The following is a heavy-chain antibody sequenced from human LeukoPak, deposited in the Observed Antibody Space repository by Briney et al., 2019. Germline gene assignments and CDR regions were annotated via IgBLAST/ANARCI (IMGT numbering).Heavy chain of an antibody. CDR3: AREGGLLWFGELPLDY. CDR1: GFTFSSYS. Sequence: GGSLRLSCAASGFTFSSYSMNWVRQAPGKGLEWVSYISSSSSTIYYADSVKGRFTISRDNAKNSLYLQMNSLRAEDTAVYYCAREGGLLWFGELPLDYWGQGTLVTVSS. D-gene: IGHD3-10*01. CDR2: ISSSSSTI. J-gene: IGHJ4*02. V-gene: IGHV3-48*01.